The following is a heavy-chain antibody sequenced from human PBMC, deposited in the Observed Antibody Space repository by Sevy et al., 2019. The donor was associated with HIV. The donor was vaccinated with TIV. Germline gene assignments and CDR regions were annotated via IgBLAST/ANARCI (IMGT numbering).Heavy chain of an antibody. CDR3: ARRYYDFWSGYYRRDAFDS. D-gene: IGHD3-3*01. Sequence: ASVKVSCKASGYTFTSYGISWVRQAPGQGLEWMGWISAYNGDTNYAQKLQGRVTMTTDTSTGTAYMELTSLRSDDTAVYFCARRYYDFWSGYYRRDAFDSWGQGTRVTVSS. CDR2: ISAYNGDT. V-gene: IGHV1-18*01. CDR1: GYTFTSYG. J-gene: IGHJ3*02.